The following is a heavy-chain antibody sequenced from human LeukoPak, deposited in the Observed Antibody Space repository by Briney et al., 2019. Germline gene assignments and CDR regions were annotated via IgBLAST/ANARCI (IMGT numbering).Heavy chain of an antibody. J-gene: IGHJ4*02. CDR2: IYSGGST. CDR1: GFTVSSNY. CDR3: ARDSSPLTDYGDYVFAY. V-gene: IGHV3-66*01. D-gene: IGHD4-17*01. Sequence: GGSLRLSCAASGFTVSSNYMSWVRQAPGKGLEWVSVIYSGGSTYYADSVKGRFTISRDNSKNTLYLQMNSLRAEDTAVYYCARDSSPLTDYGDYVFAYWGQGTLVTVSS.